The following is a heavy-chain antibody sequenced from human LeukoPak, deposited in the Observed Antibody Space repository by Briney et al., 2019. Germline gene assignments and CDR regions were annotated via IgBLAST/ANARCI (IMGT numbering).Heavy chain of an antibody. D-gene: IGHD3-22*01. J-gene: IGHJ4*02. CDR3: ASIYYYDSSGYVSAFDY. CDR1: GGSISSSSYY. V-gene: IGHV4-39*07. Sequence: SETLSLTCTVSGGSISSSSYYWGWIRQPPGKGLEWIGRIYYSGSTYYNPSLKSRVTISVGTSKNQFSLKLSSVTDADTAVYYCASIYYYDSSGYVSAFDYWGQGTLVTVSS. CDR2: IYYSGST.